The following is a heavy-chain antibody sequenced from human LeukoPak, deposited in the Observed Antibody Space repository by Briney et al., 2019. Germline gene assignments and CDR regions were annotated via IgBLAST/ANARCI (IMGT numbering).Heavy chain of an antibody. CDR2: ISYDGSNK. V-gene: IGHV3-30*03. J-gene: IGHJ4*02. D-gene: IGHD1-26*01. CDR1: GFTFSSYG. Sequence: GRSLRLSCVASGFTFSSYGMHWVRQAPGKGLEWVAVISYDGSNKYYADSVKGRFTISRDNSKNTLYLQMNSLRAEDTAVYYCARTGLVGATTLGLFDYWGQGTLVTVSS. CDR3: ARTGLVGATTLGLFDY.